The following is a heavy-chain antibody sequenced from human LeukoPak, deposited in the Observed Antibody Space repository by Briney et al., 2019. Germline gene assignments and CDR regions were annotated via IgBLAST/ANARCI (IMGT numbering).Heavy chain of an antibody. CDR1: GGTFRSYA. J-gene: IGHJ3*02. Sequence: SSVKVSCKASGGTFRSYAISWVRKAPGQGLEWMGGIIPIFGTANHAQKFQGRVTITADESTSTAYMELSSLRSEDTAVYYCARVSSGATDAFDIWGQGTMVTVSS. D-gene: IGHD3-10*01. V-gene: IGHV1-69*01. CDR3: ARVSSGATDAFDI. CDR2: IIPIFGTA.